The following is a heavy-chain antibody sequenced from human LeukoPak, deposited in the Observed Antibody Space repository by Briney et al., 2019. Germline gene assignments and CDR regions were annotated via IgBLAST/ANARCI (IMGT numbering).Heavy chain of an antibody. CDR3: ARETEEVYSRSWGLYDSYYYMDA. Sequence: SETLSLTCTVSSGSLNSGLYYWTWIRQPAGKGLEWIGRISSTGRTTYNPSLKGRGSISLDTSKNSFSLKVTSVTAADTAVYYCARETEEVYSRSWGLYDSYYYMDAWGNGTTVTVS. V-gene: IGHV4-61*02. CDR1: SGSLNSGLYY. J-gene: IGHJ6*03. CDR2: ISSTGRT. D-gene: IGHD2-21*01.